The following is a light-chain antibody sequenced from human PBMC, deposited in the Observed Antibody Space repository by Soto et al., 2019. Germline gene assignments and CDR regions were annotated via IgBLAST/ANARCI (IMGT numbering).Light chain of an antibody. CDR1: SGGIARNY. CDR2: EHN. J-gene: IGLJ2*01. V-gene: IGLV6-57*04. Sequence: NFMLTQPHSVSESPGKTVTISCTRSSGGIARNYVQWYQQRPASAPTIVIYEHNQRPSGVPDRSSGSTDGSSNSASLTICGLQTGEEADYYCQSYDSYTVVLGGGTTLPLL. CDR3: QSYDSYTVV.